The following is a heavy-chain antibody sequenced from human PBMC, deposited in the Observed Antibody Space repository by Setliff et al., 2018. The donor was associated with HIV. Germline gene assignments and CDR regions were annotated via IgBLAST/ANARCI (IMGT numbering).Heavy chain of an antibody. J-gene: IGHJ6*03. CDR1: GYTSTSYD. CDR3: ARTRSGGSSVYYYYYMDV. CDR2: MNPDSGNT. Sequence: ASVKVSCKASGYTSTSYDINWVRQATGQGLEWMGWMNPDSGNTGSALNFQGRLTITWNTSISTAYMELGSLGFDDTAVYFWARTRSGGSSVYYYYYMDVWGQGTAVTVSS. V-gene: IGHV1-8*01. D-gene: IGHD2-15*01.